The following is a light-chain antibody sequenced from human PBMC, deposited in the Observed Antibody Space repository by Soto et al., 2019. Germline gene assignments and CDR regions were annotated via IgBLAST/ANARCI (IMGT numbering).Light chain of an antibody. V-gene: IGKV1-39*01. CDR3: QQSYSTPTWT. Sequence: QMTQSPSSLSASVGDRVTITCRASQGIGNDLGWYQQKSGKAPKLLIYAASSLQSGVPSRFSGSGSGTDFTLTISSLQPEDFANYYCQQSYSTPTWTFGQGTKVDIK. CDR1: QGIGND. J-gene: IGKJ1*01. CDR2: AAS.